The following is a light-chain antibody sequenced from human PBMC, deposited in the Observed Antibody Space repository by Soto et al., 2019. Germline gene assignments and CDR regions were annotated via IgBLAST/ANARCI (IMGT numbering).Light chain of an antibody. Sequence: DIQMTHSPSTLSASVGDRVTITCRASQSVGIWLAWYQQKPGKAPKVLIFDASRLESGVPSRFSGSRSGKEFTLTISSLQPDDFATYYRQQYNSYSPTFGQGNKVEIX. V-gene: IGKV1-5*01. J-gene: IGKJ1*01. CDR2: DAS. CDR1: QSVGIW. CDR3: QQYNSYSPT.